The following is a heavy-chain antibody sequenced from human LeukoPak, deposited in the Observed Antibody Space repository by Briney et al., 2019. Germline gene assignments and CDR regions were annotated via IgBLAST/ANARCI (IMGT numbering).Heavy chain of an antibody. J-gene: IGHJ4*02. CDR1: GGTFSSYA. Sequence: SVKVSCKASGGTFSSYAISWVRQAPGQGLEWMGGIIPIFGTANYAQKFQGRVTITTDESTSTAYMELSSLRSEDTAVYYCARAENGLSRNYYDSSGYYFDYWGQGTLVTVSS. CDR2: IIPIFGTA. CDR3: ARAENGLSRNYYDSSGYYFDY. D-gene: IGHD3-22*01. V-gene: IGHV1-69*05.